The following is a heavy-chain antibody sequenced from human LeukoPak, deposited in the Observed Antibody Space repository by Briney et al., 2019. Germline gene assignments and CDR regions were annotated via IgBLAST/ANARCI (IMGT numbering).Heavy chain of an antibody. D-gene: IGHD5-24*01. CDR3: ARQREMTDWFDP. V-gene: IGHV1-69*02. J-gene: IGHJ5*02. CDR1: GGTFSSYT. Sequence: SVKVSCKASGGTFSSYTISWVRQAPGQGLEWMGRIIPILDIANYAQKFQGRVTITADKSTSTAYMELSSLRSEDTAAYYCARQREMTDWFDPWGQGTLVTVSS. CDR2: IIPILDIA.